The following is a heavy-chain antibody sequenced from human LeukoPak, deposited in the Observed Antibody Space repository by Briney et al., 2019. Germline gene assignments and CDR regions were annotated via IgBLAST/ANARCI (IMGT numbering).Heavy chain of an antibody. CDR2: IYYDGST. CDR3: ARVQQLVRGVWFDP. CDR1: GGSISSSYY. D-gene: IGHD6-13*01. V-gene: IGHV4-39*07. J-gene: IGHJ5*02. Sequence: SETLSLICTVSGGSISSSYYWGWIRQPPGKGLEWVGHIYYDGSTYYNPSLKSRVTISVDTSKNQFSLKLSSVTAADTAVYYCARVQQLVRGVWFDPWGQGTLVTVSS.